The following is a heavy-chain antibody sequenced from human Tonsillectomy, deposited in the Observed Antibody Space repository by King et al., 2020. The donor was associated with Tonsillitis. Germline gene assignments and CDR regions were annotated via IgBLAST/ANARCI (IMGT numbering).Heavy chain of an antibody. CDR3: ARLGADMITFGGVIVRFMDV. CDR2: IHPADSDT. Sequence: VQLVQSGAEVKKPGESLEISCEGSGYSFTNYWIAWVRQMPGKGLEWMGIIHPADSDTRYRPSFQGQVIISADKSISTAYLQWSSLKASDTAMYYCARLGADMITFGGVIVRFMDVWGQGTTVTVSS. J-gene: IGHJ6*02. CDR1: GYSFTNYW. D-gene: IGHD3-16*02. V-gene: IGHV5-51*01.